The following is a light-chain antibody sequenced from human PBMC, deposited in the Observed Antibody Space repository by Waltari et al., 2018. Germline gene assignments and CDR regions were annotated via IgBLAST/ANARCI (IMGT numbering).Light chain of an antibody. CDR3: MSYSSSFTLF. CDR2: EVS. J-gene: IGLJ1*01. Sequence: QSALTQPASVSGSPGQSITISCAGTSSAVGGYNYVSWYQHHPGKAPKLIIYEVSHRPSGVSNRFSGSKSGNTASLTISGLQADDEADYYCMSYSSSFTLFFGTGTKVSVL. V-gene: IGLV2-14*01. CDR1: SSAVGGYNY.